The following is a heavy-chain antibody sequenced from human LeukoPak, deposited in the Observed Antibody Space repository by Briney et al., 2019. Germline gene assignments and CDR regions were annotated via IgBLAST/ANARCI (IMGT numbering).Heavy chain of an antibody. V-gene: IGHV6-1*01. CDR3: ARERAMRYYDSSGYYTYWYFDL. D-gene: IGHD3-22*01. CDR1: GDSVSSNSAA. CDR2: TYYRSKWYN. Sequence: RSQTLSLTCAISGDSVSSNSAAWNWIRQSPSRGLEWLGRTYYRSKWYNDYAESVKSRITINPDTSKNQFSLQLNSVTPEDTAVYYCARERAMRYYDSSGYYTYWYFDLWGRGTLVTVSS. J-gene: IGHJ2*01.